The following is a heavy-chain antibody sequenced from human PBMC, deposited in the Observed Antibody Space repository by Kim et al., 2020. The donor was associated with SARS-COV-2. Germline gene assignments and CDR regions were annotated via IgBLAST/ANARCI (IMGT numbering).Heavy chain of an antibody. D-gene: IGHD3-3*01. J-gene: IGHJ3*02. V-gene: IGHV3-48*04. CDR2: IGSSSGSFNTI. CDR1: GFTFSSYS. CDR3: VRDSLYAFDM. Sequence: GGSLRLSCAASGFTFSSYSMNWVRQAPGKGLEWVSYIGSSSGSFNTIQYADSVKGRFTISRDNAKNSLYLQMNSLRGEDTAVYYCVRDSLYAFDMWGQGTMVTVSS.